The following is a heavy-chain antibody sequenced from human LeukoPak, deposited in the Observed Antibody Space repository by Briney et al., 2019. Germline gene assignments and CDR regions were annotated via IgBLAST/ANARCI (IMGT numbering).Heavy chain of an antibody. J-gene: IGHJ4*02. CDR1: GFTFSSYW. D-gene: IGHD6-19*01. V-gene: IGHV3-74*01. CDR3: ASSPAVEGDY. CDR2: INSDGSST. Sequence: GGSLRLSCAVSGFTFSSYWMRWVRQAPGGGLVWVSRINSDGSSTVYADSVKGRFTISRDNAKNTLYLQMNSLRGEDTAVYYCASSPAVEGDYWGQGTLVTVSS.